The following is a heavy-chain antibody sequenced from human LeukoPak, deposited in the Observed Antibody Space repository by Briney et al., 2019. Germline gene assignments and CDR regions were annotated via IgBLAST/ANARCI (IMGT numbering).Heavy chain of an antibody. Sequence: GGSLRLSCAASGFTFSSYSMNWVRQAPGKGLEWVSSISSSSSYIYYADSVKGRFTISRDNAKNSLYLQMNSLRAEDTAVYYCASSPGIIVVVPAAIDFDYWGQGTLVTVSS. CDR2: ISSSSSYI. D-gene: IGHD2-2*01. CDR3: ASSPGIIVVVPAAIDFDY. V-gene: IGHV3-21*01. CDR1: GFTFSSYS. J-gene: IGHJ4*02.